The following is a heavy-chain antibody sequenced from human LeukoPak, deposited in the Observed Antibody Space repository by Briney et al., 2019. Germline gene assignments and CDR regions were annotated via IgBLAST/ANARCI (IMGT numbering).Heavy chain of an antibody. J-gene: IGHJ1*01. D-gene: IGHD3-22*01. CDR3: ARAPSEIGGYYPEYFRH. Sequence: GRTLRLSCAAAGFTFSNYWMHWVRHAPGKGLVWVSRIKSDGRTNYADSVKGRFTISRDNAKNTVSLQMNSLRAEDTGVYYCARAPSEIGGYYPEYFRHWGQGTLVTVSS. CDR2: IKSDGRT. V-gene: IGHV3-74*01. CDR1: GFTFSNYW.